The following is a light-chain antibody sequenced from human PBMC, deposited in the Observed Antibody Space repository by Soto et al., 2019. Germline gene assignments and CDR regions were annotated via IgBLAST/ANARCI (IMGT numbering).Light chain of an antibody. CDR1: SSNIGAGYD. J-gene: IGLJ2*01. Sequence: QAVVTQPPSVSGAPGQRVTISCTGSSSNIGAGYDVHWYQQLPGTAPKRLIYGNSNRPSGVPDRFSGSKSGTSASLAITGLKAEDEADYYCQSYDSSLSGYVVFGGGTKLTVL. CDR2: GNS. V-gene: IGLV1-40*01. CDR3: QSYDSSLSGYVV.